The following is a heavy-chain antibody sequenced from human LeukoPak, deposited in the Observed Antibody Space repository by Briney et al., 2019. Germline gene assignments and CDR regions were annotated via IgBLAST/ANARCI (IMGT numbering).Heavy chain of an antibody. J-gene: IGHJ5*02. CDR3: ARAHRLRCWFDP. Sequence: SETLSLTCTVSSGSISSSSYYWGWIRQPPGKGLEWIGSIYYSGSTYYNPSLNSRVTISGDTSKNQYSLKLTSVTAADTAVYYCARAHRLRCWFDPWGQGTLVTVSS. CDR2: IYYSGST. CDR1: SGSISSSSYY. V-gene: IGHV4-39*01. D-gene: IGHD4-17*01.